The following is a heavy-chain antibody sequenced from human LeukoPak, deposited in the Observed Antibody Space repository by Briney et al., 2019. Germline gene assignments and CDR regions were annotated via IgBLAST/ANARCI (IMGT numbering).Heavy chain of an antibody. CDR3: ARDLGAAAGTVSFDY. CDR2: IYYSGST. D-gene: IGHD6-13*01. Sequence: SETLSLTCTVSGGSISSYYWSWIRQPPGKGLEWIGYIYYSGSTNYNPSLKSRVTISVDTSKNQFSLKLSFVTAADTAVYYCARDLGAAAGTVSFDYWGQGTLVTVSS. J-gene: IGHJ4*02. V-gene: IGHV4-59*01. CDR1: GGSISSYY.